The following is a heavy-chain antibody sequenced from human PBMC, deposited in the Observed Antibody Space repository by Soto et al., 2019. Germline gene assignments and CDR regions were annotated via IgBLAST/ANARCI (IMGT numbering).Heavy chain of an antibody. CDR3: ASEKAAAGYYYYYYGMDV. CDR1: GYSFTSYW. J-gene: IGHJ6*02. V-gene: IGHV5-10-1*01. Sequence: GESLKISCKGSGYSFTSYWISWVRQMPGKGLEWMGRIDPSDSYTNYSPSFQGHVTISADKSISTAYLQWSSLKASDTAMYYCASEKAAAGYYYYYYGMDVWGQGTTVTVSS. D-gene: IGHD6-13*01. CDR2: IDPSDSYT.